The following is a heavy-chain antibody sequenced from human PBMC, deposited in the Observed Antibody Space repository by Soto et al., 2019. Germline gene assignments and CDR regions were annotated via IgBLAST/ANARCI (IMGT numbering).Heavy chain of an antibody. D-gene: IGHD3-22*01. CDR2: IYYSGST. CDR3: ARRLYYDSSGFEGGGMDV. Sequence: SETLCLPCTVSGGTLSRSSYYWGRLPQPPGKGLEWIGSIYYSGSTYYNPSLKSRVTISVDTSKNQFSLKLSSVTAADTAVYYCARRLYYDSSGFEGGGMDVWGQGTTVTVSS. CDR1: GGTLSRSSYY. V-gene: IGHV4-39*01. J-gene: IGHJ6*02.